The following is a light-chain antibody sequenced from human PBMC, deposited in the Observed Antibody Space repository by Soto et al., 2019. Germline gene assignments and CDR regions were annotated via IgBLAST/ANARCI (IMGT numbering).Light chain of an antibody. CDR2: SDN. Sequence: QSVLTQPPSASGTPGQRVTISCSGSGSNIGTNYVFWYQQFPGTAPKLLIYSDNQRSSGVPDRFSGSKSGTSASLTISGPRSEDEADYSCAAWDDSLSGVVFGGGTKLTVL. CDR1: GSNIGTNY. J-gene: IGLJ3*02. CDR3: AAWDDSLSGVV. V-gene: IGLV1-47*02.